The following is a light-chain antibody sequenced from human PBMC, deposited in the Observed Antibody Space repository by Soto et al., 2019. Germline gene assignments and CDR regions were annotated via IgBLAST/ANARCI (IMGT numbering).Light chain of an antibody. CDR1: QSISSY. CDR3: QQSYSTPWR. CDR2: AAS. Sequence: DIKMTQSPSSLSASVGDRVTITCRASQSISSYLNWYQQKPGKAPKLLIYAASSLQSGVPSRFSGSRSGTDFTLTISSLQPEDFATYYCQQSYSTPWRFGQGTKVEIK. J-gene: IGKJ1*01. V-gene: IGKV1-39*01.